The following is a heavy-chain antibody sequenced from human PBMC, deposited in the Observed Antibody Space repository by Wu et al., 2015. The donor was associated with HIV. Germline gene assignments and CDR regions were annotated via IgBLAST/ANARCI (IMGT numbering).Heavy chain of an antibody. V-gene: IGHV1-69*05. D-gene: IGHD3-10*01. CDR3: ARDLARETMIRDRPRYGLDV. J-gene: IGHJ6*02. Sequence: QVQLMQSGAEVKKPGSSVKVSCKASGTTFISYTITWVRQAPGQGLEWMGGFIPIFGTANYAQKFQGRLTITTDKSTATGYMELSSLRSEDTAVYYCARDLARETMIRDRPRYGLDVWGQGTTVTVSS. CDR2: FIPIFGTA. CDR1: GTTFISYT.